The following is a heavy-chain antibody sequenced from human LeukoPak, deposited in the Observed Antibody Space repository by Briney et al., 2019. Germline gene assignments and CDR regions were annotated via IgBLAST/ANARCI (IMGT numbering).Heavy chain of an antibody. D-gene: IGHD6-13*01. Sequence: EASVKVSCKAYGGTFSSYAISWVRQAPGQGLEWMGRIIPILGIANYAQKFQGRVTITADKSTSTAYMELSSLRSEDTAVYYCARLGTYSSSWSGWFDPWGQGTLVTVSS. CDR1: GGTFSSYA. CDR2: IIPILGIA. CDR3: ARLGTYSSSWSGWFDP. J-gene: IGHJ5*02. V-gene: IGHV1-69*04.